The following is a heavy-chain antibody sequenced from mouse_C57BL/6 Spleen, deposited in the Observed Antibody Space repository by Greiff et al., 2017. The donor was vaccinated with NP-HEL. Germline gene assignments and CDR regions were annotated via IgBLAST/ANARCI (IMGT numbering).Heavy chain of an antibody. CDR3: TPIYSSYYFDY. D-gene: IGHD2-1*01. CDR1: GYTFTDYE. Sequence: VQLQQSGAELVRPGASVTLSCKASGYTFTDYEMHWVKQTPVHGLEWIGAIDPETGGTAYNQKFKGKAILTADKSSSTAYMELRSLTSEDSAVYYCTPIYSSYYFDYWGQGTTLTVSS. CDR2: IDPETGGT. J-gene: IGHJ2*01. V-gene: IGHV1-15*01.